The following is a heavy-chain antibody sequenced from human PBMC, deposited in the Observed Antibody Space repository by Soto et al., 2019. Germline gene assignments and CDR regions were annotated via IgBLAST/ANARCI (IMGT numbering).Heavy chain of an antibody. CDR1: GFTFDDYA. CDR2: ISWNSGSI. D-gene: IGHD3-22*01. CDR3: AKPRIDYDSSGLYYYYGMDV. J-gene: IGHJ6*02. V-gene: IGHV3-9*01. Sequence: GGSLRLSCAASGFTFDDYAMHWVRQAPGKGLEWVSGISWNSGSIGYADSVKGRFTISRDNAKNSLYLQMNSLRAEDTALYYCAKPRIDYDSSGLYYYYGMDVWGQGTTVTVSS.